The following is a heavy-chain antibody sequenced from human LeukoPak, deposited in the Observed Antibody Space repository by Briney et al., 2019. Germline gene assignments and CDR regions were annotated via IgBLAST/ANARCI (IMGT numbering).Heavy chain of an antibody. V-gene: IGHV3-21*01. CDR3: ARKDTAIDY. Sequence: KPGGSLRLSCAASGFTFSSYSMNWVRQAPGKGLEWVSSISSSSSYIYYADSVKGRFTVSRDNAKNSLYLQMNSLRAEDTAVYYCARKDTAIDYWGQGTLVTVSS. CDR1: GFTFSSYS. D-gene: IGHD5-18*01. CDR2: ISSSSSYI. J-gene: IGHJ4*02.